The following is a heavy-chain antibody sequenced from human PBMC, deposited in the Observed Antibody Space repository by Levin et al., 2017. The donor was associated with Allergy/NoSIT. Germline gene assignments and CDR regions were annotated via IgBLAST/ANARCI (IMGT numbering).Heavy chain of an antibody. Sequence: PGGSLRLSCAASGFTVSSNYMSWVRQAPGKGLEWVSVIYSGGSTYYADSVKGRFTISRDNSKNTLYLQMNSLRAEDTAVYYCARGLVDTAMVPVRGRYYGMDVWGQGTTVTVSS. J-gene: IGHJ6*02. V-gene: IGHV3-53*01. CDR2: IYSGGST. CDR3: ARGLVDTAMVPVRGRYYGMDV. D-gene: IGHD5-18*01. CDR1: GFTVSSNY.